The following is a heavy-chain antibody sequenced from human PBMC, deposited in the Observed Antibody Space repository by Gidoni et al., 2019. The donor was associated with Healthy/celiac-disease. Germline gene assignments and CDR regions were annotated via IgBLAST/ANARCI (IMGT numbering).Heavy chain of an antibody. CDR3: APPPGPP. J-gene: IGHJ3*01. V-gene: IGHV3-9*01. Sequence: EVPLVDSGGGLVQLGRSLRLSCPPSGFTFDDYAMHWVRQGPGKGLEWVSGISWNSGSIGYADSVKGRFTISRDNAKNSLYLQMNSRRAEDTALYYCAPPPGPPWGQGTMVTVSS. CDR2: ISWNSGSI. CDR1: GFTFDDYA.